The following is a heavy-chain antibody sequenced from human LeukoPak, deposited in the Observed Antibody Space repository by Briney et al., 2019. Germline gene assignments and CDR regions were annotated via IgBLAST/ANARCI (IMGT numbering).Heavy chain of an antibody. CDR3: ARGRTDDYGDYFDY. CDR2: IYSGGDT. Sequence: GGSLRLSCAASGFTFSSYSLSWVRQAPGTGLEWVSVIYSGGDTYYADSVKGRFTISRDNSKNTLYLQMNSLRAEDTAVYYCARGRTDDYGDYFDYWGQGTLVTVSS. J-gene: IGHJ4*02. CDR1: GFTFSSYS. D-gene: IGHD4-17*01. V-gene: IGHV3-66*01.